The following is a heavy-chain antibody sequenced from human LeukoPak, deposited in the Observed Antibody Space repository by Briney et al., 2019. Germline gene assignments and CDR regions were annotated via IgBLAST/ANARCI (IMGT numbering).Heavy chain of an antibody. D-gene: IGHD3-10*01. V-gene: IGHV3-53*01. CDR1: GFTVSSNY. Sequence: GGSLRLSCAASGFTVSSNYMSWVRQAPGKGLEWVSVIYSGGSTYYADSVKGRFTISRDNSKNTLYLQMNSLRAEDTAVYYCARAQRPRGHYGSGGYYNEDAFDIWGQGTMVTVSS. CDR2: IYSGGST. CDR3: ARAQRPRGHYGSGGYYNEDAFDI. J-gene: IGHJ3*02.